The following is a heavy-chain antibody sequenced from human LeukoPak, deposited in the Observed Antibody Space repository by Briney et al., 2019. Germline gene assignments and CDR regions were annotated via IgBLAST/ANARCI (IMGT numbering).Heavy chain of an antibody. CDR1: GYSISSGYY. Sequence: PSETLSLTCTVSGYSISSGYYWGWIRQPPGKGLEWIGEINHSGSTNYNPSLKSRVTISVDTSKNQFSLKLSSVTAADTAVYYCARHLSITYYDFWSGSPQSGPYFDYWGQGTLVTVSS. V-gene: IGHV4-38-2*02. CDR3: ARHLSITYYDFWSGSPQSGPYFDY. J-gene: IGHJ4*02. D-gene: IGHD3-3*01. CDR2: INHSGST.